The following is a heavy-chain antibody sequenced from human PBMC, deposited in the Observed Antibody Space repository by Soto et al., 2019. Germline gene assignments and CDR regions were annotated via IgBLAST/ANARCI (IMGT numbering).Heavy chain of an antibody. J-gene: IGHJ5*02. CDR2: ILPLRQTP. CDR1: GGTVSSYS. D-gene: IGHD3-3*01. CDR3: ASPIDVVRFLEWLPFDG. Sequence: QVQLVQSGAEVKKPGSSVRGSCKSSGGTVSSYSLSWLRQAPGQGLEWVGGILPLRQTPKYAQKFQGRVTISVDKSTNTGYMDLTRLTSEDTAVYYCASPIDVVRFLEWLPFDGWGQGTLVTVSS. V-gene: IGHV1-69*06.